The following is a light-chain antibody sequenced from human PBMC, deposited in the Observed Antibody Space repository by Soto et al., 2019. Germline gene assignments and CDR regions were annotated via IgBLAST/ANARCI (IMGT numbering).Light chain of an antibody. CDR3: CSHAGSYTYV. CDR2: DVS. CDR1: SSDVGGYNY. J-gene: IGLJ1*01. V-gene: IGLV2-11*01. Sequence: QSALTQPRSVSGSPGQSVTISCTGTSSDVGGYNYVSWYQQHAGKAPKVMIYDVSKRPSGVPDRFSASKSGNTASLTISGLQAEDEADYYGCSHAGSYTYVFGTGTKVTVL.